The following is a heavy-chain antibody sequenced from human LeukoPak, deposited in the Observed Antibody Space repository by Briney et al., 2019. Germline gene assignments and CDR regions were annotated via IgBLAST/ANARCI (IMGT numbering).Heavy chain of an antibody. J-gene: IGHJ3*02. Sequence: GGSLRLSCAVSTFTLCKVWMSWVRQAPGGGVGWAGRINSKSGGGTTDSAAPVKGRFTISRDDSKNTLYLQMNSLKTEDTAVYYCTTAPRGYCSGGSSSYAFDIWGQGTMVTVSS. D-gene: IGHD2-15*01. CDR1: TFTLCKVW. CDR2: INSKSGGGTT. CDR3: TTAPRGYCSGGSSSYAFDI. V-gene: IGHV3-15*01.